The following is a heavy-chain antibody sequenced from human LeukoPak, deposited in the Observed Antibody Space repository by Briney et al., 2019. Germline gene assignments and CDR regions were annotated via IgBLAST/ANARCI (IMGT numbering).Heavy chain of an antibody. CDR2: ISYDGSNK. CDR1: GFTFSSYG. Sequence: PGGSLRLSCAASGFTFSSYGMHWVRQAPGKGLEWVAVISYDGSNKYYADSVKGRFTVSRDNSKNTLYLQMNSLRAEDTAVYYCAKDLYDYDSSGYLDYWGQGTLVTVSS. D-gene: IGHD3-22*01. CDR3: AKDLYDYDSSGYLDY. J-gene: IGHJ4*02. V-gene: IGHV3-30*18.